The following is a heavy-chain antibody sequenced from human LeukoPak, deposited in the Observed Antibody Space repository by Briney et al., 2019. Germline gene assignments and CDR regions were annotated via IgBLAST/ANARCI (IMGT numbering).Heavy chain of an antibody. CDR1: GYTFTNYY. D-gene: IGHD2-2*01. CDR2: INPGGGNT. J-gene: IGHJ4*02. Sequence: ASVKVSCKASGYTFTNYYMHWVRQAPGQGLEWMGIINPGGGNTGYAQKFQGRVTMTRDTSTNTVYMELSGLRSEDTAVYYCAREGGSCSSTSCSLQYFDYWGQGTLVTVSS. CDR3: AREGGSCSSTSCSLQYFDY. V-gene: IGHV1-46*03.